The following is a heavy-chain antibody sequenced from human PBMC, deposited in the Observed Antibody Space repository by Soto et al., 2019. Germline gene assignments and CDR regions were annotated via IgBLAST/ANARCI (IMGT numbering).Heavy chain of an antibody. V-gene: IGHV3-30*18. J-gene: IGHJ6*02. Sequence: QVQLVESGGGEVQPGRSLTISCAASGFTFSTYGMHWVRQTPGKGLEWVAVISYDGTNKFYSDSVKGRFTISRDNFKNTLTLQMNSLRADYTAVYSCAKDLQSYGDYDYDCYGMDVWGLGTRVTVSS. CDR3: AKDLQSYGDYDYDCYGMDV. D-gene: IGHD4-17*01. CDR1: GFTFSTYG. CDR2: ISYDGTNK.